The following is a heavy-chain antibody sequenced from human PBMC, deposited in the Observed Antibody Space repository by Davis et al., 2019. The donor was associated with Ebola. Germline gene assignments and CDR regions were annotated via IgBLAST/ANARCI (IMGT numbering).Heavy chain of an antibody. D-gene: IGHD6-19*01. V-gene: IGHV1-18*01. CDR1: GYTFGDYG. CDR2: ISGYSGGT. Sequence: AASVKVSCKASGYTFGDYGVNWVRQAPGQGLEWMGWISGYSGGTNYPQKFQGRVTMTTDTSTNTAYMELRTLRFDDTALYYCANSIAVAAQANFDYWGQGTVVTVSS. CDR3: ANSIAVAAQANFDY. J-gene: IGHJ4*02.